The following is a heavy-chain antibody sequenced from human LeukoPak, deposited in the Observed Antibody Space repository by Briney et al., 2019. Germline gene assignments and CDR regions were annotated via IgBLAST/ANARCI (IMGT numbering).Heavy chain of an antibody. V-gene: IGHV1-46*01. J-gene: IGHJ4*02. CDR1: GYTFTSYY. D-gene: IGHD2-21*02. CDR3: ATLHIVVVTALGY. CDR2: INPSGGST. Sequence: ASVKVSCKASGYTFTSYYMHWVRQAPGQGLEWMGIINPSGGSTSYAQKFQGRVTMTEDTSTDTAYMELSSLRSEDTAVYYCATLHIVVVTALGYWGQGTLVTVSS.